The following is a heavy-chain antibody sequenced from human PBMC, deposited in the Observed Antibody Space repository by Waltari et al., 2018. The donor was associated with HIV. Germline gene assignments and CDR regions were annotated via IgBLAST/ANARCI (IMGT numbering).Heavy chain of an antibody. CDR1: GGSISSSY. J-gene: IGHJ4*02. CDR3: ASYGGNSAFDY. V-gene: IGHV4-59*01. Sequence: QVQLQESGPGLVKPSETLSLTCPVSGGSISSSYWSWIRQPPGKGLEWIGYIYYSGSTNYNPSLKSRVTISVDTSKNQFSLKLSSVTAADTAVYYCASYGGNSAFDYWGQGTLVTVSS. D-gene: IGHD4-17*01. CDR2: IYYSGST.